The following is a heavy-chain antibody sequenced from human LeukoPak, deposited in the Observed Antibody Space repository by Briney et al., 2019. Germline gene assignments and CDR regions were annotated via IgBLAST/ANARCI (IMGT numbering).Heavy chain of an antibody. CDR3: ARSNIVTGYGGGSDLYNWFDP. CDR1: GYTFTGYY. J-gene: IGHJ5*02. Sequence: ASVKVSCKASGYTFTGYYMHWVRQAPGQGLEWMGWINPNSGGTNYAQKLQGRVTMTTDTSTSTAYMELRSLRSDDTAVYYCARSNIVTGYGGGSDLYNWFDPWGQGTLVTASS. D-gene: IGHD3-9*01. V-gene: IGHV1-2*02. CDR2: INPNSGGT.